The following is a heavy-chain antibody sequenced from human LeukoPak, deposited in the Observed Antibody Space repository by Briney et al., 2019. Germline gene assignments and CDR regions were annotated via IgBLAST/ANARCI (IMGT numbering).Heavy chain of an antibody. Sequence: GESLKISCKGSGYRFPTYWIAWVRQMPGKGLEWMGIIYPDESNIRYSPSFQGQVTISADKSISTACLQWSSLKASDTAMYYCARPPSRGYSSSFEYWGQGTLVTVSS. J-gene: IGHJ4*02. CDR1: GYRFPTYW. CDR3: ARPPSRGYSSSFEY. D-gene: IGHD2-2*03. V-gene: IGHV5-51*01. CDR2: IYPDESNI.